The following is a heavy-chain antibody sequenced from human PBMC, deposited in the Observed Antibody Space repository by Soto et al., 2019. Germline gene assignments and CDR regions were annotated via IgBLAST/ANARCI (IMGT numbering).Heavy chain of an antibody. V-gene: IGHV3-11*06. J-gene: IGHJ6*02. D-gene: IGHD2-2*01. Sequence: GGSLRLSCAASGFTFSDYYMSWIRQAPGRGLEWVSYISSSSSYTNYADSVKGRFTISRDNAKNSLYLQMNSLRAEDTAVYYCARGRRCSSTSCFFLGYGMDVWGQGTTVTVSS. CDR1: GFTFSDYY. CDR2: ISSSSSYT. CDR3: ARGRRCSSTSCFFLGYGMDV.